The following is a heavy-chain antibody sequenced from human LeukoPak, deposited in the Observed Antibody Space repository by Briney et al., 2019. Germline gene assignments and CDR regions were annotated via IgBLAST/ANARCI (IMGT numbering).Heavy chain of an antibody. V-gene: IGHV4-38-2*02. Sequence: PSETLSLTCTVSGYSISSGYYWSWVRQPPGKGLEWIGEINHSGSANYNPSLKSRVTISVDTSKNQFSLKLSSVTAADTAVYYCATARGSSWRGFDPWGQGTLVTVSS. CDR3: ATARGSSWRGFDP. D-gene: IGHD6-13*01. CDR2: INHSGSA. J-gene: IGHJ5*02. CDR1: GYSISSGYY.